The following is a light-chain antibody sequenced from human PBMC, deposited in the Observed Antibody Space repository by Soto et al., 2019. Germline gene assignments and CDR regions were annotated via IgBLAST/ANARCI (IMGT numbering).Light chain of an antibody. CDR3: QHYNSYGT. CDR2: KAS. V-gene: IGKV1-5*03. CDR1: QSISSW. Sequence: IHMTHSPSTLSASVLYRVTITFRASQSISSWLAWYQQKPGKAPKLLIYKASTLKSGVPSRFSGSGSGTEFTLTISSVQPDDFASYYCQHYNSYGTFGQGTKVDIK. J-gene: IGKJ1*01.